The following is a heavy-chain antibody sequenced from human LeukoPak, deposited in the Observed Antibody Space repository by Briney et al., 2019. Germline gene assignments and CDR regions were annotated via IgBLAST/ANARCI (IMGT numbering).Heavy chain of an antibody. J-gene: IGHJ3*02. CDR3: ARVGPYYYGSGSYYNGDAFDI. V-gene: IGHV1-24*01. CDR2: FDPEDGET. D-gene: IGHD3-10*01. CDR1: GYTLTELS. Sequence: ASVKVSCKVSGYTLTELSMHWVRQAPGKGLEWMGGFDPEDGETIYAQKFQGRVTMTEDTSTDTAYMELSSLRSEDTAVYYCARVGPYYYGSGSYYNGDAFDIWGQGTMVTVSS.